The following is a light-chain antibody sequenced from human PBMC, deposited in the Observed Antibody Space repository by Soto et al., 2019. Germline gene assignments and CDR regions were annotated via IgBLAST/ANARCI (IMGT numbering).Light chain of an antibody. CDR1: QSISNH. V-gene: IGKV1-39*01. J-gene: IGKJ1*01. Sequence: DIKMTQSPSSLSASVEDRVIITCRASQSISNHLNWYQQKPGKAPKLLIFAASSLQSGVPSRFSGSRSGPDFTLTISSLQPEDFATYYCQQSYSSPPTFGQGTQVDIK. CDR3: QQSYSSPPT. CDR2: AAS.